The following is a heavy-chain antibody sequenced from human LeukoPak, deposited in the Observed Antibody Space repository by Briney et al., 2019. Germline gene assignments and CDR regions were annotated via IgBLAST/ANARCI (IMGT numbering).Heavy chain of an antibody. CDR3: ATGGGWNVKFND. J-gene: IGHJ4*02. V-gene: IGHV4-59*12. D-gene: IGHD1-1*01. CDR2: IYHSGST. CDR1: GDTLSRYY. Sequence: SETLSLTCTASGDTLSRYYCSWIRQPPGKGLEWIAYIYHSGSTNYNPSLKSRVTMSVDTSKNQFSLNLNSVTAADTAVYYCATGGGWNVKFNDWGQGALVTVSS.